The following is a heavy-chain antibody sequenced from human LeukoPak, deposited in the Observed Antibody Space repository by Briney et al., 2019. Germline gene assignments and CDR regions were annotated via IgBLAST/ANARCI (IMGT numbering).Heavy chain of an antibody. D-gene: IGHD3-16*01. CDR3: TRRLDE. Sequence: GGSLRLSCATSGFSFNNDWMDWVRQAPGKGLEWVANINQDGSEKNCLDSVKGRFTISRDNAQNSLYLQMNGLRVEDTAVYYCTRRLDEWGQGTLVIVSS. CDR2: INQDGSEK. V-gene: IGHV3-7*01. J-gene: IGHJ4*02. CDR1: GFSFNNDW.